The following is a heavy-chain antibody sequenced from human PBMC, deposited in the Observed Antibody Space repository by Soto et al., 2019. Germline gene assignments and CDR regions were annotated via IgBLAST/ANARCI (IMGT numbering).Heavy chain of an antibody. D-gene: IGHD3-9*01. CDR1: GFILSTHD. V-gene: IGHV3-13*01. J-gene: IGHJ5*02. CDR3: VRGRSFDFASTPPPTFGP. Sequence: QLVASGGGLVQPGGSLRLSCVASGFILSTHDLHWGRDTPGEGLEWVSGIGTLGDTFYGASVKGRFTISRENAKNSLYLQMNSLTVGDTAVYYCVRGRSFDFASTPPPTFGPWGQGTLVTVSS. CDR2: IGTLGDT.